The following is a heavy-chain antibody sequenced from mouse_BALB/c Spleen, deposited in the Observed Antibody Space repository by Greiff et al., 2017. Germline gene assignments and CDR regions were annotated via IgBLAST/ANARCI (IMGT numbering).Heavy chain of an antibody. J-gene: IGHJ4*01. D-gene: IGHD2-3*01. Sequence: EVQLVETGGGLVQPKGSLKLSCAASGFTFNTNAMNWVRQAPGKGLEWVARIRSKSNNYATYYADSVKDRFTISRDDSQSMLYLQMNNLKTEDTAMYYCVRDDGPYYYAMDYWGQGTSVTVAS. CDR3: VRDDGPYYYAMDY. CDR1: GFTFNTNA. CDR2: IRSKSNNYAT. V-gene: IGHV10S3*01.